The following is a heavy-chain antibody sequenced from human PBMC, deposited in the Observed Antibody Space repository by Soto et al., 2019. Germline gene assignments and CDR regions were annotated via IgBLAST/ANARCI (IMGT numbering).Heavy chain of an antibody. Sequence: ASVKVSCKVSGYTLTELSMHWVRQAPGKGLEWMGHFDPEDGETIYAQKFQGRVTMTEDTSTDTAYMELSSLRSEDTAVYYCATLSNDFWSGPNNWLDPWGQGTLVTVS. CDR3: ATLSNDFWSGPNNWLDP. CDR1: GYTLTELS. J-gene: IGHJ5*02. V-gene: IGHV1-24*01. CDR2: FDPEDGET. D-gene: IGHD3-3*01.